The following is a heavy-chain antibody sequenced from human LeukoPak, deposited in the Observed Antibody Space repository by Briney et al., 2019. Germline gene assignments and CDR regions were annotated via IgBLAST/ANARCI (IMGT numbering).Heavy chain of an antibody. CDR2: INPSGGST. CDR1: GYTFTSYY. J-gene: IGHJ5*02. CDR3: ARDNSVEDTAWWFDP. D-gene: IGHD4-23*01. V-gene: IGHV1-46*01. Sequence: ASVKVSCKASGYTFTSYYMHWVRQAPGQGLEWMGIINPSGGSTSYAQRFQGRVTMTRDMSTSTDYMELSSLRSEDTAVYYCARDNSVEDTAWWFDPWGQGTPVTVSS.